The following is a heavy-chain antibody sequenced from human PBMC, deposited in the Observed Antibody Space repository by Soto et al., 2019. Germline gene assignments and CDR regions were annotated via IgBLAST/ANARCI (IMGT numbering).Heavy chain of an antibody. Sequence: PGGSLRLSCAASGFTFDDYAMHWVRQAPGKGLEWVSGISWNSGSIGYADSVKGRFTISRDNAKNSLYLQMNSLRAEDTALYYCAKVGATIKPCYFDYWGQGTLVTVSS. CDR1: GFTFDDYA. D-gene: IGHD1-26*01. CDR2: ISWNSGSI. CDR3: AKVGATIKPCYFDY. J-gene: IGHJ4*02. V-gene: IGHV3-9*01.